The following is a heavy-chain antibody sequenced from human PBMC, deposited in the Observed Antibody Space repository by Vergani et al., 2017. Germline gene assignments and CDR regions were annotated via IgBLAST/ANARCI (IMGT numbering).Heavy chain of an antibody. J-gene: IGHJ6*03. Sequence: EVQLVESGGGLVQPGGSLRLSCAASGFTFSSYWMSWVRQAPGKGLEWVANIKQDGSEKYCVDSVKGRFTISRDNAKNSLYLQMNSLRAEDTAVYYCASTIFGVVITHYYYYYMDVWGKGTTVTVSS. CDR3: ASTIFGVVITHYYYYYMDV. V-gene: IGHV3-7*01. CDR1: GFTFSSYW. CDR2: IKQDGSEK. D-gene: IGHD3-3*01.